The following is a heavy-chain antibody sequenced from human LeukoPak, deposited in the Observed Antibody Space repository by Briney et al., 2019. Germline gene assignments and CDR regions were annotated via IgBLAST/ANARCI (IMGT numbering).Heavy chain of an antibody. CDR2: IYYSGST. V-gene: IGHV4-39*07. D-gene: IGHD3-22*01. CDR3: AITRASSGYEVDP. J-gene: IGHJ5*02. CDR1: GGSISSSSYY. Sequence: SETLSLTCTVSGGSISSSSYYWGWIRQPPGKGLEWIGSIYYSGSTNYNPSLKSRVTISVDTSKNQFSLKLSSVTAADTAVYYCAITRASSGYEVDPWGQGTLVTVSS.